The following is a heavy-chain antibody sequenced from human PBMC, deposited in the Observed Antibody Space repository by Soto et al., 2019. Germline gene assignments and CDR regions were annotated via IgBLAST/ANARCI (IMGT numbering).Heavy chain of an antibody. V-gene: IGHV1-2*02. D-gene: IGHD3-3*01. CDR2: INPNSGGT. CDR1: GYTFTGYY. Sequence: ASVKVSCKASGYTFTGYYMHWVRQAPGQGLEWMGWINPNSGGTNYAQKFQGRVTMTRDTSISTAYMELSRLRSDDTAVYYCARVGYYDFWRGYPPREDYYYGMDAWGQGTTVTVS. CDR3: ARVGYYDFWRGYPPREDYYYGMDA. J-gene: IGHJ6*02.